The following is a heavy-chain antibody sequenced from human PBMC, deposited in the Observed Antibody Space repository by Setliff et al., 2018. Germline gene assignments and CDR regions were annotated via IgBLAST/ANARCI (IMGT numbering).Heavy chain of an antibody. J-gene: IGHJ6*02. CDR1: GYSISSGYY. Sequence: PSETLSLTCGVSGYSISSGYYWGWIRQPPGKGLEWIGSIYRTGSTHYNPSLKSRVTISVDTSKNQFSLKLSSVTAADTAVYYCARGSQYYNFWSGYHLDYYYYGMDVWGQGTTVTVSS. CDR3: ARGSQYYNFWSGYHLDYYYYGMDV. CDR2: IYRTGST. V-gene: IGHV4-38-2*01. D-gene: IGHD3-3*01.